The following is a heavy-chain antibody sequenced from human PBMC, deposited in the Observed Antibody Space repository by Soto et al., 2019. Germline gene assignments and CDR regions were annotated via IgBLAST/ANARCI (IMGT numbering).Heavy chain of an antibody. CDR1: GVSISSSDYY. CDR3: VRRTTTVVRFDY. V-gene: IGHV4-39*01. J-gene: IGHJ4*02. CDR2: IYYSGTT. Sequence: PSETLSLTCSVSGVSISSSDYYWGWIRQPPGKGLEWIGTIYYSGTTFYNPSLKSRVTISVDMSKNQFSLKLSSVTAADTAVYYCVRRTTTVVRFDYWGRGALVTVSS. D-gene: IGHD4-17*01.